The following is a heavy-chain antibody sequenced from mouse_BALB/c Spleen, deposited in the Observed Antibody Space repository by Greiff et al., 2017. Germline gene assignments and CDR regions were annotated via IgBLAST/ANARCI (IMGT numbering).Heavy chain of an antibody. Sequence: VQLQQSGPGLVQPSQSLSITCTVSGFSLTSYGVHWVRQSPGKGLEWLGVIWSGGSTDYNAAFISRLSISKDNSKSQVFFKMNSLQANDTAIYYCARKYRYDRGDAMDYWGQGTSVTVSS. CDR3: ARKYRYDRGDAMDY. CDR2: IWSGGST. CDR1: GFSLTSYG. V-gene: IGHV2-2*02. J-gene: IGHJ4*01. D-gene: IGHD2-14*01.